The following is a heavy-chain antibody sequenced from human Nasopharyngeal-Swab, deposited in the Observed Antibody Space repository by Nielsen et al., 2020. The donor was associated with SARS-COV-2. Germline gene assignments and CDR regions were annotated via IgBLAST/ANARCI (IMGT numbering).Heavy chain of an antibody. J-gene: IGHJ4*02. D-gene: IGHD6-19*01. CDR3: ATRAVAGFFDY. CDR1: GYTFTSYA. Sequence: ASVKVSCKASGYTFTSYAISWVRQAPGQGLQWMGWISPYDGNTNYVQNFQGRVTMTTDTSTSTAYMELRSLRSDDTAVYYCATRAVAGFFDYWGQGTLVTVSS. CDR2: ISPYDGNT. V-gene: IGHV1-18*01.